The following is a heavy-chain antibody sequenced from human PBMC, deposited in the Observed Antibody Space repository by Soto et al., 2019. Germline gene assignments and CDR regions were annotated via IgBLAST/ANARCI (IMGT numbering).Heavy chain of an antibody. D-gene: IGHD1-1*01. J-gene: IGHJ6*03. Sequence: PSETLSLTCAVYGGSFSGYYWSWIRQPPGKGLEWIGEINHSGSTNYNPSLKSRVTISVDTSKNQSSLKLSSVTAADTAVYYCARSRAKRPFYYYYYMDVWGKGTTVTVSS. CDR1: GGSFSGYY. V-gene: IGHV4-34*01. CDR2: INHSGST. CDR3: ARSRAKRPFYYYYYMDV.